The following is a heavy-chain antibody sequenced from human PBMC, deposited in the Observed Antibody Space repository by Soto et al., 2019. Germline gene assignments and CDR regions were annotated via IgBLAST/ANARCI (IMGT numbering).Heavy chain of an antibody. D-gene: IGHD6-13*01. CDR1: GFTFSSYA. Sequence: PGGSLRLSCAASGFTFSSYAMSWVRQAQGKGLEWVSAISGSGGSTYYADSVKGRFTISRDNSKNTLYLQMNSLRAKDTAVYYCAKDQGSGSSWYKGSNYWFDPWGQGTLVTVSS. J-gene: IGHJ5*02. CDR2: ISGSGGST. CDR3: AKDQGSGSSWYKGSNYWFDP. V-gene: IGHV3-23*01.